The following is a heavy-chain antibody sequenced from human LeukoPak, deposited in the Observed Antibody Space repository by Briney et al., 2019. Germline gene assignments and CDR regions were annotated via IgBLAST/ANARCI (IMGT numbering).Heavy chain of an antibody. J-gene: IGHJ6*03. CDR1: GYTFTSYG. CDR2: ISAYNGNT. CDR3: ARHIEGQQLVPGRYYYYYMDV. V-gene: IGHV1-18*01. Sequence: ASAKVSCKASGYTFTSYGISWVRQAPGQGLEWMGWISAYNGNTNYAQKLQGRVTMTTDTSTSTAYMELRSLRSDDTAMYYCARHIEGQQLVPGRYYYYYMDVWGKGTTVTVSS. D-gene: IGHD6-13*01.